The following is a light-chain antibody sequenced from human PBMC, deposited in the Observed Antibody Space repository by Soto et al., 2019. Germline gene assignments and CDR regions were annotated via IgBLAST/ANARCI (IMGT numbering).Light chain of an antibody. J-gene: IGLJ3*02. Sequence: QSVLTQPPSASGTIGQRVTLSCSGGSSNIGSRTVNWYQQVPGRAPKLLIYNNDQRPSGVPDRFSGSKSGTSASLAISGLQSGDEADYYCAEWDNGLSAWVFGGGTKLTVL. V-gene: IGLV1-44*01. CDR2: NND. CDR1: SSNIGSRT. CDR3: AEWDNGLSAWV.